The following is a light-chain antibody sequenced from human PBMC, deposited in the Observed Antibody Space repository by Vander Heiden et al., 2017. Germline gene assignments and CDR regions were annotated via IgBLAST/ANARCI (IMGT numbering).Light chain of an antibody. J-gene: IGLJ3*02. CDR1: TGAVTSGYY. Sequence: QTVVPQEPSLTVSPGGTVTLTCTSNTGAVTSGYYPNWFQQKPGQAPRAQIDSSSKKDARTPDRFSGSRCGGKTALTLANVQPEDEAEYYCRLYDGGAWVFGGGTKLTVL. CDR3: RLYDGGAWV. V-gene: IGLV7-43*01. CDR2: SSS.